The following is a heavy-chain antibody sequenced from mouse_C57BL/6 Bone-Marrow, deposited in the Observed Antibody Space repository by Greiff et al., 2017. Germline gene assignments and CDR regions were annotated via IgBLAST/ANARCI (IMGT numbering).Heavy chain of an antibody. CDR3: ARHLIYYDYDGGFAY. D-gene: IGHD2-4*01. Sequence: QVQLQQSDAELVKPGASVKISCKVSGYTFTDHTIHWMKQRPEQGLEWIGYIYPRDGSTTYNEKFKGKATLTADKSSSTAYMQLNSLTSEDSAVYFCARHLIYYDYDGGFAYWGQGTLVTVSA. V-gene: IGHV1-78*01. J-gene: IGHJ3*01. CDR1: GYTFTDHT. CDR2: IYPRDGST.